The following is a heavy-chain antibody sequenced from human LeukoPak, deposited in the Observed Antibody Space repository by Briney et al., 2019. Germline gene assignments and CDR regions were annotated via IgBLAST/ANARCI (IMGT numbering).Heavy chain of an antibody. J-gene: IGHJ4*02. D-gene: IGHD5-18*01. CDR2: INSDGST. CDR3: ASIQLWPIYYFDY. Sequence: GGSLRLSCAASGFTVSSNYMSWVRQAPGKGLQWVSLINSDGSTHYTDSVRGRFTISRDTSKNTLYLQMHNLRPEDTAVYYCASIQLWPIYYFDYWGQGTLVTVSS. CDR1: GFTVSSNY. V-gene: IGHV3-53*01.